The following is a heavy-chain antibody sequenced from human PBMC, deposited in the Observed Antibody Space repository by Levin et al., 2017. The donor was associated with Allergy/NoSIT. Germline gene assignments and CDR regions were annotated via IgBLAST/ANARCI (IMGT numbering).Heavy chain of an antibody. D-gene: IGHD2-2*01. Sequence: GGSLRLSCAASGFTFSSYSMNWVRQAPGKGLEWVSSISSSSSYIYYAGSVKGRFTISRDNAKNSLYLQMNSLRAEDTAVYYCARNFVVPAAISDYWGQGTLVTVSS. J-gene: IGHJ4*02. CDR1: GFTFSSYS. CDR3: ARNFVVPAAISDY. V-gene: IGHV3-21*01. CDR2: ISSSSSYI.